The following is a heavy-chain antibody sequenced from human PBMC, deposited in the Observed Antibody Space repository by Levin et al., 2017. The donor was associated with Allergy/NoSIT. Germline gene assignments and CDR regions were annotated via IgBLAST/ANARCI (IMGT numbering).Heavy chain of an antibody. CDR2: IYYSGST. D-gene: IGHD4-11*01. CDR1: GASISSYY. V-gene: IGHV4-59*01. J-gene: IGHJ4*02. Sequence: TSETLSLICTVSGASISSYYWSWIRQPPGKGLEWIGYIYYSGSTNYNPSLKSRVTISVDTSKRYFSLKLSSVTAADTAVYYCARDSGTTEFDYWGQGTLVRVSS. CDR3: ARDSGTTEFDY.